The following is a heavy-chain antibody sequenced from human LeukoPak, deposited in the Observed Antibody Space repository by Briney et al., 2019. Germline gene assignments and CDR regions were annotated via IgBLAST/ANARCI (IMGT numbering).Heavy chain of an antibody. CDR2: INSDGSTT. J-gene: IGHJ4*02. CDR3: ARGNYYGQDY. Sequence: GGSLRLSWGAAGFTFSSYWMDWVRHAPGKGLVWISRINSDGSTTSYADSVKGRFTISRDNAKNTLYLQMNSLRAEDTAVYYCARGNYYGQDYWGQGTLVTVSS. CDR1: GFTFSSYW. V-gene: IGHV3-74*01. D-gene: IGHD3-10*01.